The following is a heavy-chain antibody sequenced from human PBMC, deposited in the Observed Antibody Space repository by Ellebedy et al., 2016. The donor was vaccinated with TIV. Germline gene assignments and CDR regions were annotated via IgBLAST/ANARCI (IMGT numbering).Heavy chain of an antibody. CDR1: GFTFSKSW. CDR2: IHTHCFET. V-gene: IGHV3-7*03. J-gene: IGHJ4*02. D-gene: IGHD6-19*01. Sequence: PGGSLRLSCATSGFTFSKSWILWVRQTPTKGLEWVANIHTHCFETHYPDSVMGRFTVSRDNAKDLLFLQMDSLRADDKGLYYCVTPLSSGWPYYIDSWGQGTLVTVAS. CDR3: VTPLSSGWPYYIDS.